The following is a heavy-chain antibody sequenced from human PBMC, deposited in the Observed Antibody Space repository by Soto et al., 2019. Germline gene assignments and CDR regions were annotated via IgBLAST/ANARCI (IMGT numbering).Heavy chain of an antibody. Sequence: GGSLRLSCAASGFTFSNAWMNWVRQAPGKGLEWVGRIKSKTDGGTTDYAAPVKGRFTISRDDSKNTLYLQMNSLKTEDTAVYYCTTGTVHRYSPSRHHYYGMDVWGQGTTVTVSS. V-gene: IGHV3-15*07. J-gene: IGHJ6*02. D-gene: IGHD6-13*01. CDR3: TTGTVHRYSPSRHHYYGMDV. CDR2: IKSKTDGGTT. CDR1: GFTFSNAW.